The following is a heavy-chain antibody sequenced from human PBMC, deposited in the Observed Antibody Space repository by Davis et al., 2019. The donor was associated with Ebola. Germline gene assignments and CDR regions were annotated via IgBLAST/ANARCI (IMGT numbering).Heavy chain of an antibody. CDR2: IRSKRAGGTT. D-gene: IGHD1-26*01. CDR3: VAGATK. CDR1: GLTFNNLA. J-gene: IGHJ4*02. V-gene: IGHV3-49*04. Sequence: GESLKISCSASGLTFNNLAISWVRQAPGKGLEWVGFIRSKRAGGTTEYAASVKDRFVISRDDSKSIAYLQMNSLKIEDTAVYYCVAGATKWGQGTLVTVSS.